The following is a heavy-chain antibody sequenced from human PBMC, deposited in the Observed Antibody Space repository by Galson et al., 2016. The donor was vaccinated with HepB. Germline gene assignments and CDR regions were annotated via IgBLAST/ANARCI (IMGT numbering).Heavy chain of an antibody. CDR3: ARGGYGSSGYPPSPHFDY. Sequence: ETLSLTCTVSGGFISSYYWSWIRQPPGKGLEFIGYIYYSGSFNYNPSLKSRVTISVDTSKNQFSLKLSSVTAADTAVYYCARGGYGSSGYPPSPHFDYWGQGTLVTVSS. J-gene: IGHJ4*02. V-gene: IGHV4-59*01. CDR1: GGFISSYY. CDR2: IYYSGSF. D-gene: IGHD3-22*01.